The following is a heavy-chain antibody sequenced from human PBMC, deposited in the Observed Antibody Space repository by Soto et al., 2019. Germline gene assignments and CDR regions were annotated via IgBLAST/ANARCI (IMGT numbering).Heavy chain of an antibody. CDR3: ARAPRYSSGWYGSWYFDY. CDR1: GGSVSSGSYY. D-gene: IGHD6-19*01. V-gene: IGHV4-61*01. Sequence: SETLSLTCTVSGGSVSSGSYYWSWIRQPPGKGLEWIGYIYYSGSTNYNPSLKSRVTISVDTSKNQFSLKLSSVTAADTAVYYCARAPRYSSGWYGSWYFDYWGQGTLVTVSS. CDR2: IYYSGST. J-gene: IGHJ4*02.